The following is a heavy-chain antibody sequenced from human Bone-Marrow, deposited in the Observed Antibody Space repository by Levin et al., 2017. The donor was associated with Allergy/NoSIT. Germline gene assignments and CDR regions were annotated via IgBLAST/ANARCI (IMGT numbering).Heavy chain of an antibody. CDR3: ARGPHGSGSYYNDLSAWFDP. CDR2: INWNGGST. CDR1: GFTFDDYG. D-gene: IGHD3-10*01. J-gene: IGHJ5*02. V-gene: IGHV3-20*01. Sequence: PGGSLRLSCAASGFTFDDYGMSWVRQAPGKGLEWVSGINWNGGSTGYADSVKGRFTISRDNAKNSLYLQMNSLRAEDTALYHCARGPHGSGSYYNDLSAWFDPWGQGTLVTVSS.